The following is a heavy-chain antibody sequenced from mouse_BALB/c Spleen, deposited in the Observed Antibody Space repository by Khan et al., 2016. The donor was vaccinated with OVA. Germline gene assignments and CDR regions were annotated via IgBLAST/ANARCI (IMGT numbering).Heavy chain of an antibody. J-gene: IGHJ1*01. D-gene: IGHD3-1*01. CDR2: IAPANGNT. V-gene: IGHV14-3*02. CDR1: GFNIKDTY. Sequence: VQLKQSGAELVKPGASVKLSCTASGFNIKDTYLHWVKQRPEQGLEWIGRIAPANGNTQYDPKFQGKATITSDTSSNKFYIKLNSLTSEDTAVYYCTRPSYHHRVFEVWGAGTTVTVSS. CDR3: TRPSYHHRVFEV.